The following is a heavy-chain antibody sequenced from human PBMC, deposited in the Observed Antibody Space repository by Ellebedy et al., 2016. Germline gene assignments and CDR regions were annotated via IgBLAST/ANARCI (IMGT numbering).Heavy chain of an antibody. CDR1: GGSFSGYY. V-gene: IGHV4-34*01. CDR2: INHSGST. J-gene: IGHJ4*02. D-gene: IGHD3-22*01. CDR3: ARAPITMIVAPYFDY. Sequence: SETLSLXCAVYGGSFSGYYWSWIRQPPGKGLEWIGEINHSGSTNYNPSLKSRVTISVDTSKNQFSLKLSSVTAADTAVYYCARAPITMIVAPYFDYWGQGTLVTVSS.